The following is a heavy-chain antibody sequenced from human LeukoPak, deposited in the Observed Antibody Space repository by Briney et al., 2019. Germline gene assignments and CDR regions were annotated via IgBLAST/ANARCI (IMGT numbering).Heavy chain of an antibody. Sequence: SETLSLTCAVSRGSIFSNNWWSWVRQPPGKGLEWIGQIFHSGTTSYSPSLKSRVTISVDKSKNQFSLKLTSVTAADTAVYYCARDIPGIAAAGTYSPYYYYYYMDVWGKGTTVTISS. V-gene: IGHV4-4*02. CDR1: RGSIFSNNW. CDR3: ARDIPGIAAAGTYSPYYYYYYMDV. CDR2: IFHSGTT. J-gene: IGHJ6*03. D-gene: IGHD6-13*01.